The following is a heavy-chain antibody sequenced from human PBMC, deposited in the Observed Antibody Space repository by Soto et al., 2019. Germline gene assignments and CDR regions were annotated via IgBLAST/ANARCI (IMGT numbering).Heavy chain of an antibody. V-gene: IGHV3-33*01. J-gene: IGHJ4*02. CDR3: ARESEMDDILTGSDY. CDR1: GFTFSSYG. D-gene: IGHD3-9*01. CDR2: IWYDGSNK. Sequence: GESLKISCAASGFTFSSYGMHWVRQAPGKGLEWVAVIWYDGSNKYYADSVKGRFTISRDNSKNTLYLQMNSLRAEDTAVYYCARESEMDDILTGSDYWGQGTLVTVSS.